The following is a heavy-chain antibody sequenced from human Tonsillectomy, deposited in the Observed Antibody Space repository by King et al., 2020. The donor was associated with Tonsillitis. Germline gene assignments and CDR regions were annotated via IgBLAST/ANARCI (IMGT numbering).Heavy chain of an antibody. D-gene: IGHD2-2*01. CDR3: AKALDNIVVVSAATLYC. CDR2: INPNSGGT. V-gene: IGHV1-2*02. Sequence: QLVQSGAEVKKPGASVKVSCKASGYFFTDYFMHWVRQAPGQGLEWMGWINPNSGGTNYAQKFQGRVTMTRDTSISTAYMELSRLKSDDTAVYYCAKALDNIVVVSAATLYCWGQGTLVTVSS. J-gene: IGHJ4*02. CDR1: GYFFTDYF.